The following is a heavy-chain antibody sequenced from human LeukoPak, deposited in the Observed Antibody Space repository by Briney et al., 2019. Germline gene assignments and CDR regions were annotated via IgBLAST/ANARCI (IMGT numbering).Heavy chain of an antibody. Sequence: GGSLRLSCAASGFTFTNYWMSWVRQAPGKGLEWVADIKQDGSEKYYLDSVKGRFTVSRDNAKNSLYLQMNSLRAEDTAVYYCARLGARQMLEYWGQGTLVTVSS. CDR1: GFTFTNYW. CDR3: ARLGARQMLEY. V-gene: IGHV3-7*01. CDR2: IKQDGSEK. D-gene: IGHD4-17*01. J-gene: IGHJ4*02.